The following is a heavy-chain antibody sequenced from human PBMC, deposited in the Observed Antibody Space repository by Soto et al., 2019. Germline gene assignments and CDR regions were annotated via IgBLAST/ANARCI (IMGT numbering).Heavy chain of an antibody. Sequence: QVHLVQSGAEVKKPGSSVKVSCKASGGTFSSYLVSWERQAPGQRLEWMGGIIPMFDAANYAQRFRGRVTITADESTNTAYMELSSLRSAYTAVYYCARGYNWHEGGGFDIWGQGTMVAVSS. J-gene: IGHJ3*02. CDR2: IIPMFDAA. V-gene: IGHV1-69*01. CDR3: ARGYNWHEGGGFDI. CDR1: GGTFSSYL. D-gene: IGHD1-20*01.